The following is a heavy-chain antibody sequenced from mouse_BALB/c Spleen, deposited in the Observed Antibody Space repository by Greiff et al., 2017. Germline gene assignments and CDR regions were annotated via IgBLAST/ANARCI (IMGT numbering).Heavy chain of an antibody. V-gene: IGHV5-17*02. D-gene: IGHD2-12*01. CDR1: GFTFSSFG. CDR2: ISSGSSTI. Sequence: EVQGVESGGGLVQPGGSRKLSCAASGFTFSSFGMHWVRQAPEKGLEWVAYISSGSSTIYYADTVKGRFTIARDNPKNTLFLQMTSLRSEDTAMYYCASDYYRDWYFDVWGAGTTVTVSS. CDR3: ASDYYRDWYFDV. J-gene: IGHJ1*01.